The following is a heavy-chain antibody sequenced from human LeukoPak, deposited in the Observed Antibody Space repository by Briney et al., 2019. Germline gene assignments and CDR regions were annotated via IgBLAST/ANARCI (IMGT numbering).Heavy chain of an antibody. D-gene: IGHD6-13*01. V-gene: IGHV3-23*01. CDR2: ISGSGGST. CDR3: VKATIAAAGSRGRYFDY. Sequence: GGSLRLSCAASGFTFSSYAMSWVRQAPGKGLEWVSAISGSGGSTYYADSVKGRFTISRDNSKNTLYLQMNSLRAEDTAVYYCVKATIAAAGSRGRYFDYWGQGTLVTVSS. CDR1: GFTFSSYA. J-gene: IGHJ4*02.